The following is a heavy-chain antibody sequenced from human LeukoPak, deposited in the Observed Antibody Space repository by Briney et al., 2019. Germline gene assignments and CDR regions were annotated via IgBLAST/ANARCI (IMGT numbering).Heavy chain of an antibody. D-gene: IGHD5-24*01. J-gene: IGHJ4*02. CDR3: ARASRDGYNQNFDH. Sequence: GESLKISCKGLGYDFSTYWNAWVRQRPGKGLEWMGIIYPGGSETRYDPSFQGQVTISADKSTSTAYLQWSSLRASDTAMYYCARASRDGYNQNFDHWGQGTLVTVSS. CDR1: GYDFSTYW. V-gene: IGHV5-51*01. CDR2: IYPGGSET.